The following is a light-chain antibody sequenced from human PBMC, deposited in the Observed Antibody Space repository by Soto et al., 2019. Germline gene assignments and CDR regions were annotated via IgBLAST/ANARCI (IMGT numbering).Light chain of an antibody. CDR2: TAS. Sequence: DIQMTQSPSTLSGSVGDRVTITCRASQTISSWLAWYQQKPGKAPKLLIYTASSLQVAFSSRFSGSGSGTDFTLTISSLQPEDIATYYCQQSFSSPLTFGGGTKVDIK. CDR3: QQSFSSPLT. J-gene: IGKJ4*01. CDR1: QTISSW. V-gene: IGKV1-39*01.